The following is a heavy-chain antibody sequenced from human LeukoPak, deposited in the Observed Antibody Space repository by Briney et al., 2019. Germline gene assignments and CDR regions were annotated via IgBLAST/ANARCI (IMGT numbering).Heavy chain of an antibody. J-gene: IGHJ4*02. CDR3: ARDGEYYDSRGSYFDS. CDR1: GYTFTSYG. V-gene: IGHV1-18*01. CDR2: ISAYNGNT. D-gene: IGHD3-22*01. Sequence: GASVKVSCKASGYTFTSYGISWVRQAPGQGLEWMGWISAYNGNTNYAQKLQGRVTMTTDTSTSTAYMELRSLRSDDTAVYYCARDGEYYDSRGSYFDSWGQGTLVTVSS.